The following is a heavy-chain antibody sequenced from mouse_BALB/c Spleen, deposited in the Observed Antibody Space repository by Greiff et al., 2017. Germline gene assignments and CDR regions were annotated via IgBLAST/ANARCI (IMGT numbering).Heavy chain of an antibody. CDR2: INPYNDGT. CDR3: AREGTFYAMDY. V-gene: IGHV1-14*01. J-gene: IGHJ4*01. D-gene: IGHD2-14*01. Sequence: VQLQQPGAELVKPGASVKMSCKASGYTFTSYVMHWVKQKPGQGLEWIGYINPYNDGTKYNEKFKGKATLTSDKSSSTAYMELSSLTSEDSAVYYCAREGTFYAMDYWGQGTSVTVSS. CDR1: GYTFTSYV.